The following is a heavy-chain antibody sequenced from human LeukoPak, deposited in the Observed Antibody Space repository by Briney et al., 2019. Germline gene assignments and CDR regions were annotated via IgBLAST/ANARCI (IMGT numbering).Heavy chain of an antibody. V-gene: IGHV3-48*03. CDR3: AHVKARSGGTFDI. J-gene: IGHJ3*02. D-gene: IGHD3-10*01. CDR1: GFTFSSYE. Sequence: GGSLRLSCAASGFTFSSYEMNWVRQAPGKGLEWVSYISSSGSTIYYADSVKGRFTISRDNAKNSLCLQMNSLRVEDTAVYYCAHVKARSGGTFDIWGQGTMATVSS. CDR2: ISSSGSTI.